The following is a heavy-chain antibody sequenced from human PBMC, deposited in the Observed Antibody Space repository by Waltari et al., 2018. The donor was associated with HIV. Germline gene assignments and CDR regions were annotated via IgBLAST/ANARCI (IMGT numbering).Heavy chain of an antibody. Sequence: QVQLVESGGGVVQLGRSLRLSCAASGFTFNSYPMHWVRQAPGKGLEWVAVISYDGSNKYYADSCKGRFTISRDNSKNTLYLQMNSLRAEDTAVYYCAREGRGSYYPFDYWGQGTLVTVSS. D-gene: IGHD1-26*01. CDR2: ISYDGSNK. J-gene: IGHJ4*02. V-gene: IGHV3-30-3*01. CDR3: AREGRGSYYPFDY. CDR1: GFTFNSYP.